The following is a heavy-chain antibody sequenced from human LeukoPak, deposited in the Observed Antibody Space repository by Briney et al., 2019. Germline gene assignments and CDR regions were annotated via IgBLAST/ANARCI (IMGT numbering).Heavy chain of an antibody. Sequence: GGSLRLSCAASGFTFSSYAMSWVRQAPGKGLEWVSAISGSGGSTYYADSVKGRFTISRDNSKNTLYLQMNSLRAEDTAVYYCAKDKIGVTYDFWSGYSTPMNWFDPWGQGTLVTVSS. CDR2: ISGSGGST. CDR3: AKDKIGVTYDFWSGYSTPMNWFDP. V-gene: IGHV3-23*01. D-gene: IGHD3-3*01. CDR1: GFTFSSYA. J-gene: IGHJ5*02.